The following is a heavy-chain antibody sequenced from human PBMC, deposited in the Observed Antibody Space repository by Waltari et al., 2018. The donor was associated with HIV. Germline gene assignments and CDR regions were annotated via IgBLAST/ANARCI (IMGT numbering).Heavy chain of an antibody. V-gene: IGHV1-2*06. J-gene: IGHJ4*02. D-gene: IGHD5-12*01. CDR3: ARDPQRKDGYNFDS. CDR2: FDMKTGVT. Sequence: QVQLVQSGAEVKKPGASVKVSCKTSGPGFNTYSIHWVRQAPGRGLEWMGLFDMKTGVTSYAQAFQGRVTMAGDASISTASLELSSLTSDDTATYYCARDPQRKDGYNFDSWGQGTLVTVSS. CDR1: GPGFNTYS.